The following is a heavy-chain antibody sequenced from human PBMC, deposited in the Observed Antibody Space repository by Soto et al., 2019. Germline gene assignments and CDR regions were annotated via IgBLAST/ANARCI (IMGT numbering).Heavy chain of an antibody. J-gene: IGHJ4*02. V-gene: IGHV3-33*01. Sequence: QVQLVESGGGVVQPGRSLRLSCAASGFTFNAYGMHWVRQAPGKGLEWVAFISYDGSNKDYADSVRGRFTISRDNSKNTLYLQMNSLRAEETAMYSCADIGGYDAAGGDYWGQGTLVTVSS. CDR2: ISYDGSNK. CDR1: GFTFNAYG. CDR3: ADIGGYDAAGGDY. D-gene: IGHD5-12*01.